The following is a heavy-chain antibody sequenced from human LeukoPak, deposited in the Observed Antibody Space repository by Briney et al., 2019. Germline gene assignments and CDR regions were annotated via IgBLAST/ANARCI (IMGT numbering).Heavy chain of an antibody. J-gene: IGHJ4*02. D-gene: IGHD5-18*01. CDR3: ARGPPAMAPNYYFDY. Sequence: SVKASCKASGGTFSSYAISWVRQAPGQGLEWMGRIIPIFGIANYAQKFQGRVTITADKSTSTAYMELSSLRSEDTAVYYCARGPPAMAPNYYFDYWGQGTLVTVSS. V-gene: IGHV1-69*04. CDR1: GGTFSSYA. CDR2: IIPIFGIA.